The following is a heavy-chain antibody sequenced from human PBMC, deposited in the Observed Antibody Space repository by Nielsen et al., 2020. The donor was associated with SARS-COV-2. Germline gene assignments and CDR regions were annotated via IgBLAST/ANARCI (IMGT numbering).Heavy chain of an antibody. D-gene: IGHD1-1*01. CDR3: ARPATTGTAALRGPFDY. J-gene: IGHJ4*02. Sequence: GESLKISCAASGFTFSSYSMNWVRQAPGKGLEWVSSISSSSSYIYYADSVKGRFTISRDNAKNSLYLQMNSLRAEDTAVYYCARPATTGTAALRGPFDYWGQGTLVTVSS. V-gene: IGHV3-21*01. CDR1: GFTFSSYS. CDR2: ISSSSSYI.